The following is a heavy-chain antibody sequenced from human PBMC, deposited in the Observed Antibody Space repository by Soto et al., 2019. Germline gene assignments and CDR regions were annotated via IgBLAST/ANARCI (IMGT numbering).Heavy chain of an antibody. Sequence: RQPPGKVLEWIGYIYHSGSTYYNPSLKSRVTISVDTSKNQFSLKLSSVTAADTAVYYCARERPDGARLDPWGQGTLVTVSS. D-gene: IGHD6-6*01. V-gene: IGHV4-30-4*01. CDR3: ARERPDGARLDP. CDR2: IYHSGST. J-gene: IGHJ5*02.